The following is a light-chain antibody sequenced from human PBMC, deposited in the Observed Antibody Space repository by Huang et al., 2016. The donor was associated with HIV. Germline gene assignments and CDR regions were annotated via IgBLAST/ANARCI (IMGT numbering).Light chain of an antibody. CDR1: QSIRNN. J-gene: IGKJ5*01. CDR2: EAS. V-gene: IGKV3-15*01. CDR3: QQCKNWPST. Sequence: STRAVSPGERAPSACRAVQSIRNNLAGYQQKPGQAPRLLIYEASTRATGIPARFSGSGSGTEFTLTISSLQSEDFAVYYCQQCKNWPSTFGQGTRLEIK.